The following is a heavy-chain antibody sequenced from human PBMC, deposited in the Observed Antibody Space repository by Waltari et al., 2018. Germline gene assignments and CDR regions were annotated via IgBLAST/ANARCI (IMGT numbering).Heavy chain of an antibody. CDR1: GGSISSSSYY. D-gene: IGHD1-7*01. V-gene: IGHV4-39*01. J-gene: IGHJ5*02. CDR2: IYYSGGT. Sequence: QLQLQESGPGLVKPSETLSLTCTVSGGSISSSSYYWGWIRQPPGKGLEWIGSIYYSGGTYSNPSLKSRVTISVDTSKNQFSLKLSSVTAADTAVYYCARHPSSNWNYVVPWFDPWGQGTLVTVSS. CDR3: ARHPSSNWNYVVPWFDP.